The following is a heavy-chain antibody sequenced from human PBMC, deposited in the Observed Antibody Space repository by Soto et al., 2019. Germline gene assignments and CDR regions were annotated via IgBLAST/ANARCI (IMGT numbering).Heavy chain of an antibody. D-gene: IGHD3-10*01. J-gene: IGHJ6*02. CDR3: AREYYGSGPNVEEYYYYGMDV. CDR1: GFTFSSYA. Sequence: QVQLVESGGGVVQPGRSLRLSCAASGFTFSSYAMHWVRQAPGKGLEWVAVISYDGSNKYYADSVKGRFTISRDNSKNTLYLQMNSLRAEDTAVYYCAREYYGSGPNVEEYYYYGMDVWGQGTTVTVSS. CDR2: ISYDGSNK. V-gene: IGHV3-30-3*01.